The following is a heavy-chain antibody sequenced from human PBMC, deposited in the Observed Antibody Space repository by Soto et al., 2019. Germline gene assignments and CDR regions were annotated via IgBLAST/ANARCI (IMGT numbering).Heavy chain of an antibody. D-gene: IGHD3-3*01. V-gene: IGHV1-69*12. J-gene: IGHJ4*02. Sequence: QVQLVQSGAEVKKPGSSVKVSCKASGGTFSSYAISWVRQAPGEGLEWMGGIIPIFGTANYAQKFQGRVTITADESTSTAYMELSSLRSEDTAVYYCATVTIFGVVISWYYFDYWGQGTLVTVSS. CDR3: ATVTIFGVVISWYYFDY. CDR1: GGTFSSYA. CDR2: IIPIFGTA.